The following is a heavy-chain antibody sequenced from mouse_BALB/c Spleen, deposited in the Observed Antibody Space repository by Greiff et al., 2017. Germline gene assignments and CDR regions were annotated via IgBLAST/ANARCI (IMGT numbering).Heavy chain of an antibody. CDR2: ISSGGST. CDR3: ARGGYYDYVFAY. CDR1: GFTFSSYA. Sequence: LVESGGGLVKPGGSLKLSCAASGFTFSSYAMSWVRQTPEKRLEWVASISSGGSTYYPDSVKGRFTISRDNARNILYLQMSSLRSEDTAMYYCARGGYYDYVFAYWGQGTLVTVSA. V-gene: IGHV5-6-5*01. D-gene: IGHD2-4*01. J-gene: IGHJ3*01.